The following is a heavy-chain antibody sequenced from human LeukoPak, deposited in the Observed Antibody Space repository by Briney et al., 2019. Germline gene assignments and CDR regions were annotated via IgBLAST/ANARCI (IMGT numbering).Heavy chain of an antibody. V-gene: IGHV3-74*01. J-gene: IGHJ6*02. CDR3: ARNHSYYGMDV. CDR1: GFTFSSYR. CDR2: INGDGSST. Sequence: EGSLRLSCAASGFTFSSYRMHWVRQAPGKGLVWVSHINGDGSSTSYADSVKGRFTISRDNAKNTLYLQMSSLRAEDTAVYYCARNHSYYGMDVWGQGTTVTVSS.